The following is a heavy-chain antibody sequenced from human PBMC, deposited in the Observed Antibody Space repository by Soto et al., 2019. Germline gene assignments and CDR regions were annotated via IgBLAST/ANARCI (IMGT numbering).Heavy chain of an antibody. CDR2: IIPIFGTA. CDR3: ARDSTLVGAIADY. V-gene: IGHV1-69*13. CDR1: GGTFSSYA. J-gene: IGHJ4*02. Sequence: SVKVSCKASGGTFSSYAISWVRQAPGQGLEWMGGIIPIFGTANYAQKFQGRVTITADESTSTAYMELSSLRSEDTAVYYCARDSTLVGAIADYWGQGTLVTVSS. D-gene: IGHD1-26*01.